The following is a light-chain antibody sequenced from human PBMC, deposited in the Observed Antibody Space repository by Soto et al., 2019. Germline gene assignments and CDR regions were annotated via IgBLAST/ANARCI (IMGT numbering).Light chain of an antibody. CDR3: QQRSNWPGT. CDR1: QSVSSY. CDR2: DAS. J-gene: IGKJ1*01. Sequence: EIVLTQSPATLFLSPGERATLSCRASQSVSSYLAWNQQKPGQAPRLLIYDASNRATGSPARFSGSGSGTDFTLTISSLEPEDFAVYYCQQRSNWPGTFGQGTKVEIK. V-gene: IGKV3-11*01.